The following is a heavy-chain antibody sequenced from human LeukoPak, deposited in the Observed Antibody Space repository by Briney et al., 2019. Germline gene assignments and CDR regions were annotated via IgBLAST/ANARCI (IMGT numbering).Heavy chain of an antibody. J-gene: IGHJ4*02. V-gene: IGHV3-30*02. D-gene: IGHD4-17*01. CDR3: AKDLAYGDYFDY. CDR2: IRYDGSNK. CDR1: GFTFNNYG. Sequence: GGSLRLSCTASGFTFNNYGMHWVRQAPGKGLEWVAFIRYDGSNKYYADSVKGRFTISRDNSKNTLYLQMNSLRAEDTAVYYCAKDLAYGDYFDYWGQGTLVTVSS.